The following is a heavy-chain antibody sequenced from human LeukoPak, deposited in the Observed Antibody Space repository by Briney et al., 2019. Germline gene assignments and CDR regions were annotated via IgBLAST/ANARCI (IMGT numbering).Heavy chain of an antibody. CDR1: GFSFSNYA. CDR3: AKDGGVSRGAFDI. D-gene: IGHD2-8*02. J-gene: IGHJ3*02. V-gene: IGHV3-23*01. CDR2: VSGSGGNT. Sequence: GGSLRLSCEASGFSFSNYAINWVRQAPGKGLEWVSFVSGSGGNTYYASAVKGPFTTSRDNSKNPRYLQMNSPRAEYTAGYYCAKDGGVSRGAFDIWGQGTMVTVSS.